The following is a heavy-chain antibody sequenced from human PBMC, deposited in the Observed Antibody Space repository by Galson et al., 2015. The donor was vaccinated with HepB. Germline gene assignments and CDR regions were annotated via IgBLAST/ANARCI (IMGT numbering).Heavy chain of an antibody. V-gene: IGHV3-23*01. CDR3: AKSLTSYYYGSGSSPYFY. CDR2: ISGSGGST. J-gene: IGHJ4*02. Sequence: SLRLSCAASGFIFKNYVMSWVRQAPGKGLGWVSGISGSGGSTYYADSVKGRFTISRDNSKNTVYLQMNSLRAEDTAEYYCAKSLTSYYYGSGSSPYFYWGQGALVTVSS. CDR1: GFIFKNYV. D-gene: IGHD3-10*01.